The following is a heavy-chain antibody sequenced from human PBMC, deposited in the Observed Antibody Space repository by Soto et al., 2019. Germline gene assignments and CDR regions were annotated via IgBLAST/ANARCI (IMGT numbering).Heavy chain of an antibody. V-gene: IGHV3-15*01. CDR3: TTDLHKNMVRGVGY. CDR1: GFTFSNAW. CDR2: IKSKSDGGTT. J-gene: IGHJ4*02. D-gene: IGHD3-10*01. Sequence: EVQLVESGGGLVKPGGSLRLSCAASGFTFSNAWMSWVRQAPGKGLEWVGRIKSKSDGGTTDYAAPVKGRFTISRDDSKNTLYLQMNSLKTEDTAVYYCTTDLHKNMVRGVGYWGQGTLVTVSS.